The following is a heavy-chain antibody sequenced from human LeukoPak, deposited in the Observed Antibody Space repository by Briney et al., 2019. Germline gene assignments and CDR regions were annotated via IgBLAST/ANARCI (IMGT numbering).Heavy chain of an antibody. V-gene: IGHV3-53*01. CDR1: GFTVSSNY. CDR2: IYSGGST. D-gene: IGHD3-22*01. Sequence: GGSLRLSCAASGFTVSSNYMSWVRQAPGKGLEWVSVIYSGGSTYYADSVKGRSTISRDNSKNTLYLQMNSLRAEDTAVYYCAKGLRYYDSSGPRGYFQHWGQGTLVTVSS. CDR3: AKGLRYYDSSGPRGYFQH. J-gene: IGHJ1*01.